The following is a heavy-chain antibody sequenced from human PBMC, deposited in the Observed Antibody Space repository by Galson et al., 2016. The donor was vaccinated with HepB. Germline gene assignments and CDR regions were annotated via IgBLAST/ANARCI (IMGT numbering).Heavy chain of an antibody. CDR1: GGSISSDHW. J-gene: IGHJ4*02. Sequence: SETLSLTCAVSGGSISSDHWWSWVRQPPGKGLEWIGEIYHSGSTHYNPSLRSRVTISLDKSKNHFSPKLNSVTAADTAVYYCARVNDFWSGYLGENNNWGQGTLVTVSS. CDR2: IYHSGST. CDR3: ARVNDFWSGYLGENNN. V-gene: IGHV4-4*02. D-gene: IGHD3-3*01.